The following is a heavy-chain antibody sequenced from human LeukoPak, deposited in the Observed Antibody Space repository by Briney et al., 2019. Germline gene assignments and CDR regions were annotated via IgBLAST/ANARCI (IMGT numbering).Heavy chain of an antibody. CDR2: IYRGGST. CDR1: GFTVSSNY. Sequence: GGSLRLSCAASGFTVSSNYMSWVRQAPGKGLEWVSVIYRGGSTYYADSVKGRFTISRDNSKNTLYLQMNSLRAEGTAVYYCARFICSCGSCHADGFDFWGQGTMVTVSS. D-gene: IGHD2-15*01. V-gene: IGHV3-53*01. J-gene: IGHJ3*01. CDR3: ARFICSCGSCHADGFDF.